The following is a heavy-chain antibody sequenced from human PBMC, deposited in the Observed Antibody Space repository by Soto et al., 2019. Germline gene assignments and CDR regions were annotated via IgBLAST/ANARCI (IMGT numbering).Heavy chain of an antibody. Sequence: QVQLVQSGAEEKKPGASVKVSCKASGYTFTGYAMHWVRQAPGQRLEWMGWINAGNGNTKYSQKFQGRVTISRDTSASTAYMELSSLRSDDTAVYYWARAVAVPADFDYWGQGTLVTVSS. CDR2: INAGNGNT. CDR3: ARAVAVPADFDY. V-gene: IGHV1-3*05. D-gene: IGHD6-19*01. J-gene: IGHJ4*02. CDR1: GYTFTGYA.